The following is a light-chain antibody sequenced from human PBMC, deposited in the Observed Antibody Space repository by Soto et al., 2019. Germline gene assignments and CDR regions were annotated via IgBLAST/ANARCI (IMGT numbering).Light chain of an antibody. CDR2: DAS. Sequence: ELVLTQSPAPLSSSPGERATLSCRASPSVSSYLAWYQQKPGQAPRLLIYDASNRATGIPARFSGSGSGTDFNLAISSLEPEDFAVYYCQHRSNWLTFGGGTKVEIK. J-gene: IGKJ4*01. CDR1: PSVSSY. V-gene: IGKV3-11*01. CDR3: QHRSNWLT.